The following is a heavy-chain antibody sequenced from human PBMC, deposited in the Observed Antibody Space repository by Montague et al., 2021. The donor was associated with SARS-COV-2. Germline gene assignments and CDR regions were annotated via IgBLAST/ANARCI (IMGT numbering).Heavy chain of an antibody. Sequence: SETLSLTCAVYGGAFSGYYWSWIRQTPGKGLEWIGEVNNFGQTKYNPSLKSRVTMSVDTSKNQFSLKLNAATAADTAVYYCARYSSGWYGGRFDPWDQGTEVVVSS. J-gene: IGHJ5*02. CDR1: GGAFSGYY. V-gene: IGHV4-34*01. CDR3: ARYSSGWYGGRFDP. CDR2: VNNFGQT. D-gene: IGHD6-19*01.